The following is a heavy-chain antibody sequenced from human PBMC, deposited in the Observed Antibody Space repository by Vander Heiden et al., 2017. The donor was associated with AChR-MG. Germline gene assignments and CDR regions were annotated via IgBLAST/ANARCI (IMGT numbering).Heavy chain of an antibody. CDR1: GRTFSSYA. CDR2: IIPIFGTA. D-gene: IGHD1-26*01. J-gene: IGHJ6*02. V-gene: IGHV1-69*06. CDR3: ARASGSSQSPYYGMDV. Sequence: QVQLVQPGAEVQKPGSSVKVSCKASGRTFSSYAISWVRQAPGQGLEWMGEIIPIFGTANYAQKFQGRVTITADKSTSTAYMELSSLRSEDTAVYYCARASGSSQSPYYGMDVWGQGTTVTVSS.